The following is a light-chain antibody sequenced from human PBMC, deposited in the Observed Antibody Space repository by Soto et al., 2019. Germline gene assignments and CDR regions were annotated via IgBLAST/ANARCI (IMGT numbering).Light chain of an antibody. CDR2: EVS. Sequence: QSALTQPASLSGSPGQSIAISCTGSSSDVGIYNYVSCYQQHPGKVPKLIIYEVSNRPSGVSNRFSGSKSGNTASLTISGLQAEDEADYYCSSYTTSSTRVFGTGTKVTVL. CDR3: SSYTTSSTRV. CDR1: SSDVGIYNY. J-gene: IGLJ1*01. V-gene: IGLV2-14*01.